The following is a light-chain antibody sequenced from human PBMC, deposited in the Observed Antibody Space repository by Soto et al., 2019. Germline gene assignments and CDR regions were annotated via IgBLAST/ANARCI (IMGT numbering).Light chain of an antibody. J-gene: IGKJ4*01. Sequence: DIQMTQSPSSLSASVGDRVTITCRASRGIRSDLGWYQQKPGKAPQRLIFDASSLQSGVPSRFSGSGPGTEFTLTISSLQPEDFAVYYCLQHNSFPLTFGGGTKVEMK. CDR2: DAS. CDR3: LQHNSFPLT. V-gene: IGKV1-17*01. CDR1: RGIRSD.